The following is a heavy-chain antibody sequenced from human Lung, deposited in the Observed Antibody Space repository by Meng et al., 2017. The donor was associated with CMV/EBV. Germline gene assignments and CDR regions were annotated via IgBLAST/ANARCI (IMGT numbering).Heavy chain of an antibody. V-gene: IGHV1-46*01. D-gene: IGHD6-13*01. J-gene: IGHJ4*02. CDR1: GYTFTSYY. CDR2: INPSGGSA. CDR3: ARVGPAAGTGFFDY. Sequence: ASXXVSXKASGYTFTSYYMHWVRQAPGQGLEWMGRINPSGGSASYAQKFQGRVTMTRDTSTSTVYMELSSLRSEDTAVYYCARVGPAAGTGFFDYWGQGTLVT.